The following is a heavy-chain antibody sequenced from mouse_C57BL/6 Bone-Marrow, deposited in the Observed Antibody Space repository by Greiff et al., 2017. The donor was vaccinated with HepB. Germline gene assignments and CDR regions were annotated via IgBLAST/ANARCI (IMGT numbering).Heavy chain of an antibody. CDR1: GYTFTSYW. Sequence: QVQLQQPGAELVMPGASVKLSCKASGYTFTSYWMHWVKQRPGQGLEWIGEIDPSDSYTNYNQKFKGKSTLTVDKSSSTAYMQLSSLTSEDSAVYYCARAAWPTVVAPYAIDYWGQGTSVTVSS. D-gene: IGHD1-1*01. CDR3: ARAAWPTVVAPYAIDY. V-gene: IGHV1-69*01. J-gene: IGHJ4*01. CDR2: IDPSDSYT.